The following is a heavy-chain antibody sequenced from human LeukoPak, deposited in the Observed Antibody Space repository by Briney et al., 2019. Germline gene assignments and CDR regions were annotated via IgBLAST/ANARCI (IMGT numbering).Heavy chain of an antibody. D-gene: IGHD3-22*01. Sequence: GGSLRLSCAASGFTFSSYAMHWVRQAPGKGLEWVAVISYDGSNKYYADSVKGRFTISRDNSKNTLYLQMNSLRAGDTAVYYCARDLSSIVVVITSLGYWGQGTLVTVSS. J-gene: IGHJ4*02. CDR2: ISYDGSNK. CDR3: ARDLSSIVVVITSLGY. V-gene: IGHV3-30-3*01. CDR1: GFTFSSYA.